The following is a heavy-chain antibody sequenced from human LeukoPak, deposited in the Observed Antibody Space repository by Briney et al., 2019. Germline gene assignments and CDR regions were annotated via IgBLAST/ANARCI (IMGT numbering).Heavy chain of an antibody. CDR2: VSASGIT. D-gene: IGHD3-9*01. V-gene: IGHV4-59*11. CDR3: ANSIGAHWFDF. CDR1: GGSIDSHL. Sequence: PSETLSLTCTVSGGSIDSHLWNWIRQTPGQGLEWIGYVSASGITNYNPSLQSRVTMSVDTSKNQFSLKVRSVTTADTAVYFCANSIGAHWFDFWAQGTLVSVSS. J-gene: IGHJ4*02.